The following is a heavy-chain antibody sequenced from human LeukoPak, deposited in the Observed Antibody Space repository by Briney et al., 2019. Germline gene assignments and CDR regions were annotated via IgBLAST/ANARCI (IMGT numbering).Heavy chain of an antibody. CDR2: ISYDGSNK. Sequence: GGSLRLSCAASGFTFSSYAMHWVRQAPGKGLEWVAVISYDGSNKYYADSVKGRFTISRDNSKNTLYLQMNSLRAEDTAVYYCARDRKAWIQLWLGGPTFDYWGQGTLVTVSS. CDR1: GFTFSSYA. D-gene: IGHD5-18*01. CDR3: ARDRKAWIQLWLGGPTFDY. V-gene: IGHV3-30*04. J-gene: IGHJ4*02.